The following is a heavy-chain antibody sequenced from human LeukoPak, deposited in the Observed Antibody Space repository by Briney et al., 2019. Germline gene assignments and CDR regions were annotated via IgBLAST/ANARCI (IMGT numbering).Heavy chain of an antibody. Sequence: PGGSLRLSCAASGFTFSDYYMSWIRQAPGKGLEWVSYISSSGSTIYYADSVKGRFTISRDNAKNSLYLQMNILRAEDTAVYYCARARSTDNNWVDPWGQGTLVTVSS. CDR2: ISSSGSTI. CDR1: GFTFSDYY. V-gene: IGHV3-11*04. J-gene: IGHJ5*02. CDR3: ARARSTDNNWVDP.